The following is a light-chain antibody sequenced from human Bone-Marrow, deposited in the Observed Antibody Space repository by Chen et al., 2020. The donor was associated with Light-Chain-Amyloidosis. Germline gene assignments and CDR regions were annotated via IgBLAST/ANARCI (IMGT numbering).Light chain of an antibody. Sequence: SYVLTQPSSVSVAPGRTATIACGGNNIGSTSVHWYQQTPGQAPLLVVYEDSDRPSGIPERLSGSNSGNTATLTISRVEAGDEADYYCQVWDRSSDRPVFGGGTKLTVL. CDR2: EDS. V-gene: IGLV3-21*02. CDR3: QVWDRSSDRPV. J-gene: IGLJ3*02. CDR1: NIGSTS.